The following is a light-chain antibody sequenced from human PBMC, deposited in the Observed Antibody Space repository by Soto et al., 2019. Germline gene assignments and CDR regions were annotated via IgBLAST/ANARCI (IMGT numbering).Light chain of an antibody. CDR3: QQSYEAPPVT. V-gene: IGKV1-39*01. CDR1: QGISYY. Sequence: DIQMTQSPSSLSASVGDRVNITCRASQGISYYLNWYQQEPGKAPKLLIYAASSLQSGVPSRFSGSGSGADFTLTISGLQPEDFAIYYCQQSYEAPPVTFGQGTRLEIK. J-gene: IGKJ5*01. CDR2: AAS.